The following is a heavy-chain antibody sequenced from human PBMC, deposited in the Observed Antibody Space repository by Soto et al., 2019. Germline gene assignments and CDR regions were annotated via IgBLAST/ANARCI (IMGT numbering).Heavy chain of an antibody. Sequence: HVQLQESGPGLVKPSQTLSLPCTVSGGSISSGGYYWSWIRQHPCKGLGWIGDIHYSGSTYYNPSLRSQGTISVDTSKNQCSLTLSSLTAADTGVYYCAIDPSGYSYGPNFDYWGQGTLVTVSS. CDR1: GGSISSGGYY. CDR2: IHYSGST. D-gene: IGHD5-18*01. V-gene: IGHV4-31*01. J-gene: IGHJ4*02. CDR3: AIDPSGYSYGPNFDY.